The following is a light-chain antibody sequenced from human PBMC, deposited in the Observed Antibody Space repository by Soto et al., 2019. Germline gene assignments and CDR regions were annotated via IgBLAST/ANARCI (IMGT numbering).Light chain of an antibody. Sequence: EIVLTQSPVTLSLSPGDRATLSCRASQTVSTYLAWYQQKPGQAPRLLIYDASNRATGIPARFSGSGSGTDFPLTITSLKPEDFAVYNCQQRNSWPPHITFGQGTRLDIK. CDR3: QQRNSWPPHIT. V-gene: IGKV3-11*01. J-gene: IGKJ2*01. CDR1: QTVSTY. CDR2: DAS.